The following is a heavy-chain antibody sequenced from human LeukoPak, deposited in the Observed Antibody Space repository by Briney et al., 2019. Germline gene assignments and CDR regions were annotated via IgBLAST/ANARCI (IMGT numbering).Heavy chain of an antibody. CDR3: AKPVIPSAYQGTYYMDV. Sequence: PGGSLRLSCAASGLIFSSYGMHWVRQAPGEGLEWVAYIRHDESKTFYADSVKGRFTISRDNSKNTRYLQMHSLRAEDTALYYCAKPVIPSAYQGTYYMDVWGKGTTVTVSS. D-gene: IGHD3-16*01. V-gene: IGHV3-30*02. CDR1: GLIFSSYG. J-gene: IGHJ6*03. CDR2: IRHDESKT.